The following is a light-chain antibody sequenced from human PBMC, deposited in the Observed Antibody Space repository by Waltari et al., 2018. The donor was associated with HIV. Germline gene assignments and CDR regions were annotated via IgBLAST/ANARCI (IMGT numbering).Light chain of an antibody. CDR1: RTLDKY. CDR3: QQAYSTPFT. CDR2: DAS. Sequence: DIQMTQSPSALSASVGDSVTITCRAGRTLDKYLTWYQQIPVKAPKLLINDASTLQNGVSSRFTGSGSGTDFTLSIRSLQPEDFATYFCQQAYSTPFTVGPGTKVDMK. V-gene: IGKV1-39*01. J-gene: IGKJ3*01.